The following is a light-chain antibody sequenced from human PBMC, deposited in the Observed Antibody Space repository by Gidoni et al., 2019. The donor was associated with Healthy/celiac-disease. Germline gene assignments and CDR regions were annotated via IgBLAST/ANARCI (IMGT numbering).Light chain of an antibody. CDR2: AAA. CDR1: QSITGY. Sequence: DIQLTQSPSSLSAFVGDRVTITCRASQSITGYLNWYQQKPGKAPNLLIYAAASLQSGVPSRFSGSGSGTDVTLTISSLQPEDFATYYCQQSFSTPNTFGQGTKLEIK. J-gene: IGKJ2*01. V-gene: IGKV1-39*01. CDR3: QQSFSTPNT.